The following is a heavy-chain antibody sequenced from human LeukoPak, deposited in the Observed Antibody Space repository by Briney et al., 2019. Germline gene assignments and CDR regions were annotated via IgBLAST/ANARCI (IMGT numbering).Heavy chain of an antibody. CDR1: GLIFNKAW. CDR3: VTYAAAAPEYFRL. D-gene: IGHD6-25*01. Sequence: GGSLRLSCAASGLIFNKAWMSWVRQAPGKGLEWVGRIKSKNDGETTEYAAPVRGRFSISRDDSQNMMSLQMNSLEIEDTAVYYCVTYAAAAPEYFRLWGQGTLVTVSS. CDR2: IKSKNDGETT. J-gene: IGHJ1*01. V-gene: IGHV3-15*01.